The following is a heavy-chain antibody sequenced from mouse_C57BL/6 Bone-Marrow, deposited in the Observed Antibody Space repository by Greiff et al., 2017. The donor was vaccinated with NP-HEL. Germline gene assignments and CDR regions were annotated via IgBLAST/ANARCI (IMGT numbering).Heavy chain of an antibody. V-gene: IGHV1-62-2*01. J-gene: IGHJ2*01. CDR2: FYPGSGSI. Sequence: QVQLKESGAELVKPGASVKLSCKASGYTFTEYTIHWVKQRSGQGLEWIGWFYPGSGSIKYNEKFKDKATLTADKSSSTVYMELSRLTSEDSAVYICARHEEGLLLFDYWGQGTTLTVSS. CDR3: ARHEEGLLLFDY. D-gene: IGHD1-1*01. CDR1: GYTFTEYT.